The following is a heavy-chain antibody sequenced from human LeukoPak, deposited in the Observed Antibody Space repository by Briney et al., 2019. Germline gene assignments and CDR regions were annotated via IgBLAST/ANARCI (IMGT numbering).Heavy chain of an antibody. Sequence: GGSLRLSCAASGFTFSSYSMNWVRQAPGKGLEWVSYISSSSSTIYYADSVKGRFTISRDNAKNSLYLQMNSLRAEDTAVYYCARSLYYDILTGYYGDPVDYWGQGTLVTVSS. CDR1: GFTFSSYS. V-gene: IGHV3-48*01. CDR3: ARSLYYDILTGYYGDPVDY. CDR2: ISSSSSTI. J-gene: IGHJ4*02. D-gene: IGHD3-9*01.